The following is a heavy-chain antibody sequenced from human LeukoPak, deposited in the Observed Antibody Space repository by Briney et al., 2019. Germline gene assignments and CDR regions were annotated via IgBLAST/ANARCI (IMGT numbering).Heavy chain of an antibody. Sequence: PGGSLRLSCAASGFAFSDHWMIWVRQAPGKGLEWVANINHDESKKYYVDSVEGRFTISRDNAKNSLYLQMNSLRAEDTAVYYCAISIYSSSPSWGQGTLVTVSS. CDR2: INHDESKK. CDR1: GFAFSDHW. D-gene: IGHD6-6*01. CDR3: AISIYSSSPS. V-gene: IGHV3-7*01. J-gene: IGHJ5*02.